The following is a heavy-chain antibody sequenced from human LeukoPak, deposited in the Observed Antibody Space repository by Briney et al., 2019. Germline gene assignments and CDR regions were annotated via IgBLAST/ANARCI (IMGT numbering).Heavy chain of an antibody. J-gene: IGHJ4*02. CDR3: ARPALGLPNQNTYFDY. D-gene: IGHD1-14*01. CDR2: IYPGDSDT. V-gene: IGHV5-51*01. Sequence: GESLKISCKGSGYSFTSYWIGWVRQMPGKGLEWMGIIYPGDSDTRYSPSFQGQVTISADKSISTAYLQWSSLKASDTAMYYCARPALGLPNQNTYFDYWGQGTLVTVSS. CDR1: GYSFTSYW.